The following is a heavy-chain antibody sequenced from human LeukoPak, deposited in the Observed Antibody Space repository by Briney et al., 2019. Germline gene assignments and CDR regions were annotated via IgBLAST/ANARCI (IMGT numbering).Heavy chain of an antibody. CDR3: AKDRAKYYDSSALDY. J-gene: IGHJ4*02. Sequence: GRSLRLSCAASGFTFSSYGMHWVRQAPGKGLEWVAVISYDGSNKYYADSVKGRFTISRDNSKNTLYLQMNSLRAEDTAVYYCAKDRAKYYDSSALDYWGQGTLVTVSS. CDR2: ISYDGSNK. D-gene: IGHD3-22*01. V-gene: IGHV3-30*18. CDR1: GFTFSSYG.